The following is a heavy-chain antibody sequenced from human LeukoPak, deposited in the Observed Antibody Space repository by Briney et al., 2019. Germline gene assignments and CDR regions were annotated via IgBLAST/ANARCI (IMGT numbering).Heavy chain of an antibody. Sequence: SETLSLTCTVSGGPMNNYYWSWIRQPPGKGLEWIGFIYYSGSTNYNPSLKSRVTISVDTSKNQFSLKLSSVTAADTAVYYCAREGTARSYYYYMDVWGKGTTVTVSS. V-gene: IGHV4-59*01. CDR1: GGPMNNYY. CDR3: AREGTARSYYYYMDV. J-gene: IGHJ6*03. D-gene: IGHD6-6*01. CDR2: IYYSGST.